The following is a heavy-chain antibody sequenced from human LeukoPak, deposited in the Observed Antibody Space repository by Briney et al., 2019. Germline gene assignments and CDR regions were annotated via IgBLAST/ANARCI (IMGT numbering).Heavy chain of an antibody. CDR1: GYTFTSYG. J-gene: IGHJ4*02. V-gene: IGHV1-18*01. D-gene: IGHD3-22*01. Sequence: GASVKVSCQASGYTFTSYGISWMRQAPGQGLEWMGWTSAYNGNTNYAQKLRGRVTMTTDTSTSTVYMELRTLGSDDTAVYYCARVIVGTGTNYFDSWGQGTLVTVSS. CDR2: TSAYNGNT. CDR3: ARVIVGTGTNYFDS.